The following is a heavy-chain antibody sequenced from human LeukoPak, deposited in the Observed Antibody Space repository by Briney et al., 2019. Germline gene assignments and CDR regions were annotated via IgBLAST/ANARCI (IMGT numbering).Heavy chain of an antibody. Sequence: ASVKVSCKVSGYTFTSYYMHWVRQAPGQGLEWMGIINPSGGSTSYAQKFQGRVTMTRDTSTSTVYMELSSLRSEDTAVYYCARDPLVVVPANYYYYYMDVWGKGTTVTVSS. CDR2: INPSGGST. V-gene: IGHV1-46*01. CDR3: ARDPLVVVPANYYYYYMDV. J-gene: IGHJ6*03. D-gene: IGHD2-2*01. CDR1: GYTFTSYY.